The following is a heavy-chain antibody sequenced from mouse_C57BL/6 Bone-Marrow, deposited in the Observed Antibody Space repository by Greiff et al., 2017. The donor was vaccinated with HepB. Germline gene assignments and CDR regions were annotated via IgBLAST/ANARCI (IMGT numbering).Heavy chain of an antibody. V-gene: IGHV5-6*01. CDR1: GFTFSSYG. CDR3: ARHKLGRAYYFDY. CDR2: ISSGGSYT. Sequence: EVKLVESGGDLVKPGGSLKLSCAASGFTFSSYGMSWVRQTPDKRLEWVATISSGGSYTYYPDSVKGRFTISRDNAKNTLYLQMSSLKSEATAMYYCARHKLGRAYYFDYWGQGTTLTVSS. D-gene: IGHD4-1*01. J-gene: IGHJ2*01.